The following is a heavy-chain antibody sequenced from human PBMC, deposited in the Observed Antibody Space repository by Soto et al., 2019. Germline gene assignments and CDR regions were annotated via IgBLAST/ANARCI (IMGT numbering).Heavy chain of an antibody. CDR2: INAGNGNT. D-gene: IGHD4-17*01. V-gene: IGHV1-3*01. CDR3: ARDALSDYGERYYYYYYMDV. J-gene: IGHJ6*03. CDR1: GGTFTSYA. Sequence: GASVKVSCKASGGTFTSYAMHWVRQAPGQRLEWMGWINAGNGNTKYSQKFQGRVTITRDTSASTACMELSSLRSEDTAVYYCARDALSDYGERYYYYYYMDVWGKGTTVTVSS.